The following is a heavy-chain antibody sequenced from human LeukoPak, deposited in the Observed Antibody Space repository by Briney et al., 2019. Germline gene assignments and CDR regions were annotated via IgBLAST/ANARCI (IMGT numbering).Heavy chain of an antibody. Sequence: ASVKVSCKASGYSFTNYDIIWVRRAPGQGLEYMGWMNPNNGNTGSAEKFEGRLTMTTDTSISTAYMELSSLTSEDTAVYYCTREERWRGFDPWGQGTLVTVSS. CDR2: MNPNNGNT. CDR3: TREERWRGFDP. V-gene: IGHV1-8*01. D-gene: IGHD5-24*01. CDR1: GYSFTNYD. J-gene: IGHJ5*02.